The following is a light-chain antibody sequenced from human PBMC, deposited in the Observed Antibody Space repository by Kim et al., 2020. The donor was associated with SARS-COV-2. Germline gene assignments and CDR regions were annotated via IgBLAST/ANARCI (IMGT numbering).Light chain of an antibody. CDR3: QQYDSYPPT. CDR2: AAS. J-gene: IGKJ1*01. V-gene: IGKV1-8*01. CDR1: QDISRY. Sequence: AIRITQSPSSLSASTGDRVTITCRASQDISRYLAWHQQKPGKAPKLVIYAASTLQSGVPSRFSGSGSGTDFTLTISGLQSEDFATYYCQQYDSYPPTFGQGTKVDIK.